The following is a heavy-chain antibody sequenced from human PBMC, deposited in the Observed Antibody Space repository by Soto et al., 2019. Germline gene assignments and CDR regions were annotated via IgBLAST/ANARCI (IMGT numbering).Heavy chain of an antibody. J-gene: IGHJ6*02. D-gene: IGHD6-19*01. CDR1: GFTFSSYS. CDR3: ARDHPGLAVAGPYSYYGMDV. Sequence: EVQLVESGGGLVQPGGSLRLSCAASGFTFSSYSMNWVRQAPGKGLEWVSYISSSSSTIYYADSVKGRFTISRDNAKNSLYLQMNSLRDEDTAVYYCARDHPGLAVAGPYSYYGMDVWGQGTPVTVSS. V-gene: IGHV3-48*02. CDR2: ISSSSSTI.